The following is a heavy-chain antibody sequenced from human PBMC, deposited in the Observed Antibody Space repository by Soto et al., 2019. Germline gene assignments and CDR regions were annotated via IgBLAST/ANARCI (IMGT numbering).Heavy chain of an antibody. D-gene: IGHD3-22*01. CDR2: ISSSSSYI. V-gene: IGHV3-21*01. Sequence: AGGSLRLSCAASGFTFSSYSMNWVRQAPGEGVEWVSSISSSSSYIYYADSVKGRFTISRDNAKNSLYLQMNSLRAEDTAVYYCARDLGYYNSSGRRSAFDIWGQGTMVTVSS. J-gene: IGHJ3*02. CDR1: GFTFSSYS. CDR3: ARDLGYYNSSGRRSAFDI.